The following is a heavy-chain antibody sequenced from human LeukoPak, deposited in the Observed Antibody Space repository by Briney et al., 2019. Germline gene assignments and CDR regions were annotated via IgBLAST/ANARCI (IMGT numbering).Heavy chain of an antibody. Sequence: PSETLSLTCTVSGDSISSYYWSRIRQPPGKGLEWIGYIYYSGSTNYNPSLKSRVAISVGTSKNQFSLKLTSVTAADTAVYYCARMLSGIYSQTDYWGQGTLVTVSS. CDR1: GDSISSYY. CDR3: ARMLSGIYSQTDY. D-gene: IGHD1-26*01. J-gene: IGHJ4*02. CDR2: IYYSGST. V-gene: IGHV4-59*08.